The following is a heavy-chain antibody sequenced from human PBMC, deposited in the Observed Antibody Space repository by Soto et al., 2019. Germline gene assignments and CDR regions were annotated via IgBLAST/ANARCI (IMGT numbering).Heavy chain of an antibody. CDR2: ISAYNGNT. J-gene: IGHJ6*02. V-gene: IGHV1-18*01. Sequence: ASVKVSCKASGYTFTSYGISWVRQAPGQGLEWIGWISAYNGNTNYAQKLQGRVTMTTDTSTSTAYMELRSLRSDDTAVYYCARDIYDFWRTPYYGMDVWGQGTTVTVSS. CDR3: ARDIYDFWRTPYYGMDV. D-gene: IGHD3-3*01. CDR1: GYTFTSYG.